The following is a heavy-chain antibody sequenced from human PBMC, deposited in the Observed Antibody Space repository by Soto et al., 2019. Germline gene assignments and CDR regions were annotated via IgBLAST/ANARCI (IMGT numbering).Heavy chain of an antibody. V-gene: IGHV3-74*01. CDR2: INNDGTRT. Sequence: SGGSLRLSCAASGFTFSHYWMHWVRQVPGKGLVWVSRINNDGTRTFYADSVKGRFTVSRDNTKNTLYLQMNSLRAEDTALYYCTRDENGVGPTQDYWGQGTLVTVSS. D-gene: IGHD1-26*01. CDR1: GFTFSHYW. J-gene: IGHJ4*02. CDR3: TRDENGVGPTQDY.